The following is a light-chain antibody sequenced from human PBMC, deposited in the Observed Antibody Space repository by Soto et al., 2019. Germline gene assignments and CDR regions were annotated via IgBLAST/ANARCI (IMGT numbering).Light chain of an antibody. Sequence: EIVLTQSPGTLSLSPGERATLSCRASQSVSSYKLAWYQQKPGQPPRLLISGASSRATGIPARFSGSGSGTDFTLTISNLEPEDFAVYYCQQHSHWPPWTFGQGTKVDIK. J-gene: IGKJ1*01. CDR3: QQHSHWPPWT. CDR2: GAS. V-gene: IGKV3-11*01. CDR1: QSVSSY.